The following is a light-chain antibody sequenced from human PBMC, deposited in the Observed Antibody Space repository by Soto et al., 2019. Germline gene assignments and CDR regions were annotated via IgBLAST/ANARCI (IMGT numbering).Light chain of an antibody. CDR3: MQALQTPCT. V-gene: IGKV2-28*01. Sequence: DIVMTQSPLSLPVTPGEPASISCRSSQSLLHSNGYNYLDWYLQKPGQSPQLLIYLGSNRASGVPDRFSGSGSGTDFTLKISRVEAEDVGVYYCMQALQTPCTFGQGTKVAIK. CDR1: QSLLHSNGYNY. J-gene: IGKJ1*01. CDR2: LGS.